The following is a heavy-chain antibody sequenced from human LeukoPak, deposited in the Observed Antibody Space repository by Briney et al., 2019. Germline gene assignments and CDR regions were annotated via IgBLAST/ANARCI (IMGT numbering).Heavy chain of an antibody. CDR3: ARGRSRVTIFGVALNWLDS. Sequence: SETLSLTCAVYGGSFSNYDRTWIRQPPGKGLEWIGEIHHSGRTNYNPSLKSRITISADTSKKQFSLRLSSVTAADTAVYYCARGRSRVTIFGVALNWLDSWGQGNLVTVSS. D-gene: IGHD3-3*01. CDR2: IHHSGRT. CDR1: GGSFSNYD. J-gene: IGHJ5*01. V-gene: IGHV4-34*01.